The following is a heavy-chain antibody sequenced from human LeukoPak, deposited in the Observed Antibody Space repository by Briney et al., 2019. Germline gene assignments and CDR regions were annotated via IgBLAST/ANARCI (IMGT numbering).Heavy chain of an antibody. D-gene: IGHD3-16*02. V-gene: IGHV4-34*01. CDR3: ARITFGGVISI. J-gene: IGHJ3*02. CDR1: GGSFSGYY. CDR2: INHSGST. Sequence: SETLSLTCAVYGGSFSGYYWSWIRQPPGKWLEWIGEINHSGSTNYNPSLKSRVTISVDTSKNQFSLKLSSVTAADTAVYYCARITFGGVISIWGQGTMVTVSS.